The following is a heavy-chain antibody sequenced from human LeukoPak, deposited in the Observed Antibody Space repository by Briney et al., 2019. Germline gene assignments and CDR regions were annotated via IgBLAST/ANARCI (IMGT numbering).Heavy chain of an antibody. J-gene: IGHJ4*02. Sequence: SETLSLTCAVYGGSFSGYYWSWIRQPPGKGLEWIGEINHSGSTNYNPSLKSRVPISVETSKNQFSLKLSSVTAADTAVYYCARHSGYCSSTSCYTDNGDYWGQGTLVTVSS. CDR2: INHSGST. D-gene: IGHD2-2*02. CDR1: GGSFSGYY. CDR3: ARHSGYCSSTSCYTDNGDY. V-gene: IGHV4-34*01.